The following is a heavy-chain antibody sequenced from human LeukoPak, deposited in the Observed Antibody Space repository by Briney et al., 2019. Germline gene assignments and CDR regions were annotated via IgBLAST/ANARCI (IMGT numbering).Heavy chain of an antibody. CDR3: AKDWDYYGSGSYLQY. J-gene: IGHJ4*02. D-gene: IGHD3-10*01. CDR1: GFTFSSYG. V-gene: IGHV3-30*18. CDR2: ISFDGSKK. Sequence: GRSLSLSCAASGFTFSSYGMHWVRQAPGKGLEWVALISFDGSKKYYADSVKGRFTISRDDSKRTLSLQMNSLTPEDTAFYYCAKDWDYYGSGSYLQYWGQGTLVTVSS.